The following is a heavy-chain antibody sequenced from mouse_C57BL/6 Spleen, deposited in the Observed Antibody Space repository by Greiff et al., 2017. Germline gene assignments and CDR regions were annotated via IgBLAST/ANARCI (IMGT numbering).Heavy chain of an antibody. CDR2: ISYDGSN. J-gene: IGHJ1*03. CDR3: AELLRYFDV. CDR1: GYSITSGYY. D-gene: IGHD1-1*01. V-gene: IGHV3-6*01. Sequence: EVQRVESGPGLVKPSQSLSLTCSVTGYSITSGYYWNWIRQFPGNKLEWMGYISYDGSNNYNPSLKNRISITRDTSKNQFFLKLNSVTTEDTATYYCAELLRYFDVWGTGTTVTVSS.